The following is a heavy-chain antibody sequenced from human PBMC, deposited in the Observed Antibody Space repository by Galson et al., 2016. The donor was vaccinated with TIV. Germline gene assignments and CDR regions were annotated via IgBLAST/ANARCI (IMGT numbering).Heavy chain of an antibody. Sequence: SLRLSCAASGFIFRRFSMNWVRQSPGKGLEWVSSISGDSRFIYYADSMKGRLTISRDNTKNSLYLQMNSLRAEDTAVYFCARDQIIYDVVSGIDYWGQGTLITVSS. CDR1: GFIFRRFS. J-gene: IGHJ4*02. CDR3: ARDQIIYDVVSGIDY. V-gene: IGHV3-21*01. D-gene: IGHD3-3*02. CDR2: ISGDSRFI.